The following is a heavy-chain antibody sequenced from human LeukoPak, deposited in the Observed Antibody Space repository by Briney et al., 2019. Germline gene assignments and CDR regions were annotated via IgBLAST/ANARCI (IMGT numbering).Heavy chain of an antibody. CDR3: AKVSRVYSSGWYEGLNFDY. CDR2: ISYDGSNK. Sequence: PGRSLRLSCAASGFTFSSYGMHWVRQAPGKGLEWVAVISYDGSNKYYADSVKGRFTISRDNSKNTLYLQMNSLRAEDTAVYYCAKVSRVYSSGWYEGLNFDYWGQGTLVTVPS. V-gene: IGHV3-30*18. J-gene: IGHJ4*02. D-gene: IGHD6-19*01. CDR1: GFTFSSYG.